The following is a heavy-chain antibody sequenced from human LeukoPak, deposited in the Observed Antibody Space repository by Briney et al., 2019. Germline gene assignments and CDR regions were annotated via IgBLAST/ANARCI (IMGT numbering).Heavy chain of an antibody. CDR1: GYSISSGYY. J-gene: IGHJ5*02. D-gene: IGHD1-26*01. CDR3: ARGGNYWPQWWFDP. CDR2: IYYTGST. Sequence: SETLSLTCTVSGYSISSGYYWVWIRQPPGKGLEWIGYIYYTGSTSYNPSLKSRVTMSLDASKNQFSLELNSVTPADTAVYYCARGGNYWPQWWFDPWGRGTLVSVSS. V-gene: IGHV4-61*01.